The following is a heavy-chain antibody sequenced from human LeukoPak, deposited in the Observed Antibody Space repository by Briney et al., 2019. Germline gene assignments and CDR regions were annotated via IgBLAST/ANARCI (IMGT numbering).Heavy chain of an antibody. CDR1: GFTFSNYG. V-gene: IGHV3-23*01. Sequence: GGSLRLSCAASGFTFSNYGMSWVRQAPGKGLEWVSGIHGSSGSTYYADSVKGRSTISRDNSKNTLYLQMNSLRAEDTAVYYCARVPRLTASTTGYEGRWGQGTLVTVSS. CDR2: IHGSSGST. CDR3: ARVPRLTASTTGYEGR. J-gene: IGHJ4*02. D-gene: IGHD2-21*02.